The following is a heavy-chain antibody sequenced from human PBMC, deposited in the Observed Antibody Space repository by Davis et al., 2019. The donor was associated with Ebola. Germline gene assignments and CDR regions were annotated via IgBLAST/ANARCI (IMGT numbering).Heavy chain of an antibody. CDR3: ARQRGYSGYARFDY. CDR1: GGSISSSSYY. D-gene: IGHD5-12*01. Sequence: SETLSLTCTVSGGSISSSSYYWGWIRQPPGKGLEWTGYIYYSGSTNYNTSPKSRVTISVDTSKNQFSLKLSSVTAADTAVYYCARQRGYSGYARFDYWGQGTLVTVSS. CDR2: IYYSGST. J-gene: IGHJ4*02. V-gene: IGHV4-61*05.